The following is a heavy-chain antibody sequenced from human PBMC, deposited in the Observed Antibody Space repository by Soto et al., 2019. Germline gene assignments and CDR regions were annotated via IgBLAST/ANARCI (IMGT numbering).Heavy chain of an antibody. CDR2: IYYSGST. CDR1: GGSISSGGYY. Sequence: QVQLQESGPGLVKPSQTLSLTCTVSGGSISSGGYYWSWIRQHPGKGLEWIGSIYYSGSTYYNPSLKSRVTISVDTFKNQFSLQLSSVTGADTAVYYCARDPRISYTLTYYYYYGMDVWGQGTTVTVSS. J-gene: IGHJ6*02. D-gene: IGHD2-15*01. CDR3: ARDPRISYTLTYYYYYGMDV. V-gene: IGHV4-31*03.